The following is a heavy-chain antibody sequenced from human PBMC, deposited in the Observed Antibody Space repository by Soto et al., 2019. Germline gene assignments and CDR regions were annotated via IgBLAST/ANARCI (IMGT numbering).Heavy chain of an antibody. CDR2: INHSGSS. Sequence: ETLSLTCAVHGGSFSGFYWTWIRQPPGKGLEWIGEINHSGSSNYNPPLKGRVTMSLDTSRNQFSLSLNSVTAADTAVYYCARMAGPWYFDLWGRGTLVTVSS. J-gene: IGHJ2*01. CDR1: GGSFSGFY. V-gene: IGHV4-34*01. CDR3: ARMAGPWYFDL.